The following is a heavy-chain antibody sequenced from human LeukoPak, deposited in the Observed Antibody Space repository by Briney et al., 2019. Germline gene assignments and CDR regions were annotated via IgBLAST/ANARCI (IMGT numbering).Heavy chain of an antibody. CDR1: GFTLRGYG. J-gene: IGHJ4*02. CDR3: TRGNSGWYFDY. CDR2: IKMKTDGGTT. Sequence: GGSLRLSCAASGFTLRGYGMSWVRQAPGKGLEWVGRIKMKTDGGTTDYAAPVKGRFTISRDDSKNMLYLQMNSLKTEDTAVYYCTRGNSGWYFDYWGQGTLVTVSS. V-gene: IGHV3-15*01. D-gene: IGHD6-19*01.